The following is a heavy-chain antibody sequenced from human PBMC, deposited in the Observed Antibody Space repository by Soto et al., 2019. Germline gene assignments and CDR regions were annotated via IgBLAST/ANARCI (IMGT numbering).Heavy chain of an antibody. D-gene: IGHD2-8*01. CDR3: ARDPWVFRVYALCFDY. J-gene: IGHJ4*02. Sequence: GASVKVSCKASGYTFTSYGISWVRQAPGQGLEWMGWISAYNGNTNYAQKLQGRVTMTTDTSTSTAYMELRSLRSDDTAVYYCARDPWVFRVYALCFDYWGEVNLFTVSS. CDR1: GYTFTSYG. CDR2: ISAYNGNT. V-gene: IGHV1-18*01.